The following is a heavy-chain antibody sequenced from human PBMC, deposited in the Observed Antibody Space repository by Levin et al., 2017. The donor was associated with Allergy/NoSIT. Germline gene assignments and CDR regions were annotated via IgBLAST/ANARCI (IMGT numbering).Heavy chain of an antibody. V-gene: IGHV3-30*04. CDR1: GFTFSNYA. CDR2: ISYDGSNK. D-gene: IGHD3-10*01. J-gene: IGHJ4*02. Sequence: GESLKISCAASGFTFSNYAMHWVRQAPGKGLEWVAVISYDGSNKYFADSVKGRFTISRDNSKNTLYLQMNSLRAEDTAVYYCARASSEYYYGSGTYYYWGRGTLVTVSS. CDR3: ARASSEYYYGSGTYYY.